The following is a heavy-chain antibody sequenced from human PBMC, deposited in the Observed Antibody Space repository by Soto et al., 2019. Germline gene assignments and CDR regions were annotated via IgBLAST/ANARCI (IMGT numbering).Heavy chain of an antibody. V-gene: IGHV3-23*01. J-gene: IGHJ3*02. Sequence: GGSLRLSCAASGFTFSSYAMSWVRQAPGKGLEWVSAISGSGVSTYYADSVKGRYTISRDNSKNTLYLQINSLRAEDTAVYYCAKDRGVVVVAAWGIKGNAFDIWGQGTMVTVSS. CDR3: AKDRGVVVVAAWGIKGNAFDI. CDR2: ISGSGVST. CDR1: GFTFSSYA. D-gene: IGHD2-15*01.